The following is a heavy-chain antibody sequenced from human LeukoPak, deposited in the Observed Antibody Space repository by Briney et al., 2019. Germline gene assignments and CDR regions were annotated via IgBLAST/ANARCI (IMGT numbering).Heavy chain of an antibody. Sequence: GGSLRLSCAASGFTFSSYEMNWVRQAPGKGLEWVSYISSSGSTIYYADSVKGRFTISRDNAKNSLYLQMNSLRAEDTAVYYCARGFSSGRYVSRIGYYYNGMDVWGQGTTVTVSS. J-gene: IGHJ6*02. D-gene: IGHD6-19*01. CDR2: ISSSGSTI. CDR3: ARGFSSGRYVSRIGYYYNGMDV. CDR1: GFTFSSYE. V-gene: IGHV3-48*03.